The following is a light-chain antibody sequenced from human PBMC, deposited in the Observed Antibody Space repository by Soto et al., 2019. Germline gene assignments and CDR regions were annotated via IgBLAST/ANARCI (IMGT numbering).Light chain of an antibody. CDR2: AAS. V-gene: IGKV1-39*01. J-gene: IGKJ1*01. Sequence: DIQMTQSPSSLSASVGDRVTITCRASQIIGSYLNWYQQRPGKAPKLLIYAASILQSGVPSRFSGSGSGTDFSLSISSLQPEDFATYYCQQSYNTPRTFGQGTKVEIK. CDR3: QQSYNTPRT. CDR1: QIIGSY.